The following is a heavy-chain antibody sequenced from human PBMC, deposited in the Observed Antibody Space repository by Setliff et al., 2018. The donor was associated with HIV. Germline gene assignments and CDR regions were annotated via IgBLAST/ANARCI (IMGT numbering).Heavy chain of an antibody. CDR1: GGSTSSNSYY. CDR2: IYYSGGT. Sequence: SETLSLTCTVSGGSTSSNSYYWGWIRQPPGKGLEWIGSIYYSGGTYYNPSLKSRITISVDTSKNQLSLRLSTVTAADTAVYYCARQGLVLVPASIDWRLPPSPIDYWGQGALVTVSS. J-gene: IGHJ4*02. CDR3: ARQGLVLVPASIDWRLPPSPIDY. D-gene: IGHD2-2*01. V-gene: IGHV4-39*01.